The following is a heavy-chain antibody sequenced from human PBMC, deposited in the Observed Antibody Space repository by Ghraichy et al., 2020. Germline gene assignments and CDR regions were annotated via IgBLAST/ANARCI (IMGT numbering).Heavy chain of an antibody. CDR1: GAYVSSSFYH. D-gene: IGHD3-10*01. J-gene: IGHJ4*02. CDR3: ATYKVGGAGQGA. Sequence: SETLSLTCAVSGAYVSSSFYHWSWIRQPPGKGLEWIGQIRDSDSKYNPSLRSRATISVDTSRNQFSLKLTSMTAADTAVYYCATYKVGGAGQGAWGQGTLVTVSS. CDR2: IRDSDS. V-gene: IGHV4-61*01.